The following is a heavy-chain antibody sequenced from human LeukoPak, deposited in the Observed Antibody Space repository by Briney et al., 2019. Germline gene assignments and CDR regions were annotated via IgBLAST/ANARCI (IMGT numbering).Heavy chain of an antibody. J-gene: IGHJ4*02. CDR1: GLTFTDFW. V-gene: IGHV3-7*01. Sequence: GGSLRLSCAASGLTFTDFWMNWVRLAPGRGLDWLANINPYGTEKYYVDSVKGRFAISRDNAKNEVYLEMNSLRAEDTGVYYCSGRDSSRSPRAYWGQGALVSVSS. CDR3: SGRDSSRSPRAY. D-gene: IGHD2-2*01. CDR2: INPYGTEK.